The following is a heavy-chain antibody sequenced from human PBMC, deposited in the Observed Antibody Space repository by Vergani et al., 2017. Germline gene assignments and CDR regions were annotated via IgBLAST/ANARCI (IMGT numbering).Heavy chain of an antibody. Sequence: QEQLQEPAPGLVKPSQTPPLTSTALGGSISSSSYYWSWFRQPAGKGLGWIGRFYTRGCTNYNPSIKRRVTISVDTSKNQFSLKLSSVTAADTAVYYCARGYGSNRDGYYYGMDVWGQGTTVTVSS. D-gene: IGHD4-23*01. CDR3: ARGYGSNRDGYYYGMDV. CDR2: FYTRGCT. CDR1: GGSISSSSYY. J-gene: IGHJ6*02. V-gene: IGHV4-61*02.